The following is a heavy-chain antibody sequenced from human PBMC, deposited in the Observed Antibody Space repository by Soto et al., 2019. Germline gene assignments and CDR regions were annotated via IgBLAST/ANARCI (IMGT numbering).Heavy chain of an antibody. Sequence: QVPLVESGGGVVQPGRSLRVSCAASGFTFSSYAMNWVRQAPGKGLEWVAVISYDGKYIHYADSVKGRFAISRDISKNTLFLQMNNLRAEDTAVYYCARDRAYCTGDCYFDAFDTWGQGTMVTVSS. CDR1: GFTFSSYA. CDR3: ARDRAYCTGDCYFDAFDT. D-gene: IGHD2-21*02. V-gene: IGHV3-30*09. J-gene: IGHJ3*02. CDR2: ISYDGKYI.